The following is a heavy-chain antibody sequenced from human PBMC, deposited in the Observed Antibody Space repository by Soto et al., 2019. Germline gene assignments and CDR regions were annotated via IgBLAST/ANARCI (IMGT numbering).Heavy chain of an antibody. Sequence: GGSLRLSCAASGFTFSSYAMNWVRQAPGKGLEWVSAISGSGGSTYYADSVKGRFTISRDNAKNMLYLQVNSLRADDTAVYSCVGSHGLSRITTTAVGAWGQGTLVTVSS. CDR1: GFTFSSYA. V-gene: IGHV3-23*01. CDR2: ISGSGGST. D-gene: IGHD1-20*01. J-gene: IGHJ5*01. CDR3: VGSHGLSRITTTAVGA.